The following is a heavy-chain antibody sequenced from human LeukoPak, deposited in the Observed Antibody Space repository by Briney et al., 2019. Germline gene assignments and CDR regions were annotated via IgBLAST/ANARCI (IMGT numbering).Heavy chain of an antibody. J-gene: IGHJ4*02. CDR2: IKQDGSEK. CDR3: ARAPVHSGGREPSLTGYQT. CDR1: GFTFSSYW. V-gene: IGHV3-7*01. Sequence: PGGSLRLSCAASGFTFSSYWMSWVRQAPGKGLEWVANIKQDGSEKYYVDSVKGRFTISRENAKNSLYLQMNSLRAEDTAVYYCARAPVHSGGREPSLTGYQTWGQGTLVTVSS. D-gene: IGHD3-9*01.